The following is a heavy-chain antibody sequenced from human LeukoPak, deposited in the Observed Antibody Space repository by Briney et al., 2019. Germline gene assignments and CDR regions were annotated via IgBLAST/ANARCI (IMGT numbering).Heavy chain of an antibody. V-gene: IGHV4-4*07. CDR2: IYTGGST. Sequence: SQTLSLTCTVSVGSPSRYYWSWIRQPAGKGLEWVGRIYTGGSTNYNPSLKSRVTMSVDTSKNQFSLKLSSVTAADTAVYYCARDRYYYDSSGYLFDYWGQGTLVTVSS. CDR3: ARDRYYYDSSGYLFDY. CDR1: VGSPSRYY. D-gene: IGHD3-22*01. J-gene: IGHJ4*02.